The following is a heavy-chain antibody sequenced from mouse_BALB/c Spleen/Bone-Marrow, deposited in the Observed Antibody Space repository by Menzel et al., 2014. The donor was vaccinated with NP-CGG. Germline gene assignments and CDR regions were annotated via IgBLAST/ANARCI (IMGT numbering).Heavy chain of an antibody. J-gene: IGHJ2*01. D-gene: IGHD1-1*01. Sequence: VKLQESGAELVRPGASVKPSCKASGYTFTSYWINWVKQRPGQGLEWIGNIYPSDSYTNYNQKFKDKATLTVDKSSSTAYIQPSSPTSEDSTIYYCTREGDYGSSYVDYWGHGATLAVSS. V-gene: IGHV1-69*02. CDR2: IYPSDSYT. CDR1: GYTFTSYW. CDR3: TREGDYGSSYVDY.